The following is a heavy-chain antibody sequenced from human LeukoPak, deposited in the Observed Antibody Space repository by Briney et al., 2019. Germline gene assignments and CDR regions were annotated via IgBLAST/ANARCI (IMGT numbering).Heavy chain of an antibody. CDR1: GLTFSSYS. Sequence: GGSLRLSCAASGLTFSSYSMNWVRQAPGKGLEWISSISSSSTYIYYADSVKGRFTISRDNAKNSLYLQMNSLRVEDTALYYCARGGGWDAYYYYGLDVWGQGTTVTVSS. V-gene: IGHV3-21*01. CDR3: ARGGGWDAYYYYGLDV. D-gene: IGHD6-19*01. CDR2: ISSSSTYI. J-gene: IGHJ6*02.